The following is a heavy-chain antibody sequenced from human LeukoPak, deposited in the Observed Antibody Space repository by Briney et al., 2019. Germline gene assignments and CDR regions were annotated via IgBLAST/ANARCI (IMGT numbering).Heavy chain of an antibody. CDR2: IKQDGSEK. V-gene: IGHV3-7*03. D-gene: IGHD3-10*01. CDR3: AIEYPREFLDY. Sequence: GGSLRLSCAASGFTFSSYWMSWVRQAPGKGLEWVANIKQDGSEKYYVDSVKGRFTISRDNAKNSLYLQMNSLRAEDTAVYYCAIEYPREFLDYWGQGTLVTVSS. CDR1: GFTFSSYW. J-gene: IGHJ4*02.